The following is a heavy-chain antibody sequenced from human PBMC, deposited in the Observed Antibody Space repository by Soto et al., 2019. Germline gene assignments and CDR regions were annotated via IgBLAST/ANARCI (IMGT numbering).Heavy chain of an antibody. Sequence: EVQLVESGGGLVQPGGSLRLSCAASGFTFSSYAMHWVRQAPGKGLEYISAISSNGGSTHYANSVKGRSTISRDNSKNTLYLQMGSPRAEDMAVYYCARLNPIAAAFDYWGQGTLVTVSS. CDR3: ARLNPIAAAFDY. CDR2: ISSNGGST. D-gene: IGHD6-13*01. V-gene: IGHV3-64*01. J-gene: IGHJ4*02. CDR1: GFTFSSYA.